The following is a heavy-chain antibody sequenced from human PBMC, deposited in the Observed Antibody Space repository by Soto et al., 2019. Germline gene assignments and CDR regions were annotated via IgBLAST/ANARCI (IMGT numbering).Heavy chain of an antibody. CDR3: VRGGGGYGNGTIDY. V-gene: IGHV4-59*01. CDR1: GGSISNYY. Sequence: SETLSLTCTVSGGSISNYYWSWVRQSPGKGLEWIGYIFYIGTTNYNPSLKSRVTISLDTPKNQFSLKLRSVTAADTAVYYCVRGGGGYGNGTIDYWGQGTLVTVSS. CDR2: IFYIGTT. J-gene: IGHJ4*02. D-gene: IGHD5-18*01.